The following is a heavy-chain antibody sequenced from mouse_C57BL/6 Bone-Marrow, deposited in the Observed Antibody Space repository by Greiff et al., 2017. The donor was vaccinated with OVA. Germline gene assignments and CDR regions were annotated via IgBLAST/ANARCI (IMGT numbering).Heavy chain of an antibody. D-gene: IGHD1-1*01. V-gene: IGHV1-64*01. Sequence: VQLQQSGAELVKPGASVKLSCKASGYTFTSYWMHWVKQRPGQGLEWIGMIHPNSGSTNYNEKFKSKATLPVDKSSSTAYMQLSSQTSEDSAVYYCASHTVVARGYFDYWGQGTTLTVSS. J-gene: IGHJ2*01. CDR2: IHPNSGST. CDR3: ASHTVVARGYFDY. CDR1: GYTFTSYW.